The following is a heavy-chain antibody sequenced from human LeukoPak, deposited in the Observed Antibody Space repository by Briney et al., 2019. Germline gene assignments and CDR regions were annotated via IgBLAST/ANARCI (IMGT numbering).Heavy chain of an antibody. CDR1: GFTFSSYS. Sequence: PGGSLRLSCAASGFTFSSYSMNWVRQAPGKGLEWLSYITPSGFTVYSDSVQGRFTISRDSAKNSVYLQMNSLTAEDTAMYCCARDGAFTGPHWWFDLWGRGTLVTVSS. V-gene: IGHV3-48*04. CDR3: ARDGAFTGPHWWFDL. CDR2: ITPSGFTV. J-gene: IGHJ2*01. D-gene: IGHD2-8*02.